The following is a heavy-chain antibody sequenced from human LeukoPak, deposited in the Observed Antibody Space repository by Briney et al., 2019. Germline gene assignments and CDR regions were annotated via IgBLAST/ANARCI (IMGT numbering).Heavy chain of an antibody. CDR3: TTGEYDSSGYLYEYFQH. Sequence: PGGSLRLSCAASGFTFSNAWMSWVRQAPGKGLEWVGRIKSKTDGGTTDYAAPVKGRFTISRDDSKNTLYLQMNSLKTEDTAVYYCTTGEYDSSGYLYEYFQHWGQGTLVTVSS. V-gene: IGHV3-15*01. D-gene: IGHD3-22*01. CDR2: IKSKTDGGTT. J-gene: IGHJ1*01. CDR1: GFTFSNAW.